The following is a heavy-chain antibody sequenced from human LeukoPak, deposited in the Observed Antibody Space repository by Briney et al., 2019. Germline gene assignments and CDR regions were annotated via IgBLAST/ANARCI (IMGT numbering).Heavy chain of an antibody. CDR3: GREWAVDF. CDR1: GFTLSKHW. Sequence: GGSLTLSCAASGFTLSKHWMTWVRQAPGKGLECVAIIKQDGSEKYYVNSVKGRFTISRDNAKNSPYLQMNSLRVEDTAVYYCGREWAVDFWGQGILVTVSS. V-gene: IGHV3-7*01. CDR2: IKQDGSEK. J-gene: IGHJ4*02.